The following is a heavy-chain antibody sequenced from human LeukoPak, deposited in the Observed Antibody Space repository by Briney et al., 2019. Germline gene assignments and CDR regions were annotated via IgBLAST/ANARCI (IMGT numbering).Heavy chain of an antibody. Sequence: PGGSLRLPCAASGFTFSSYGMHWVRQAPGKGLEWVAFIRYDGSNKYYADSVKGRFTISRDNSKNTLYLQMNSLRAEDTAVYYCAKEQGRWLQESAFDIWGQGTMVTVSS. J-gene: IGHJ3*02. D-gene: IGHD5-24*01. CDR3: AKEQGRWLQESAFDI. V-gene: IGHV3-30*02. CDR2: IRYDGSNK. CDR1: GFTFSSYG.